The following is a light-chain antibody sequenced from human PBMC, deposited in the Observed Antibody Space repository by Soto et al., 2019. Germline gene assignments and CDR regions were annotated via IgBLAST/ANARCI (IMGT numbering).Light chain of an antibody. V-gene: IGKV3-20*01. CDR3: QQYGSSPLT. Sequence: EIVLTQSPGTLSLSPGERVTLSCRASQSVSSSYLAWYQQKPGQAPRLLIYGASSRATGIPDSFSGSGSGTDFTLTISRLEPEDFAVYYCQQYGSSPLTFGGGTKVEIK. CDR2: GAS. CDR1: QSVSSSY. J-gene: IGKJ4*01.